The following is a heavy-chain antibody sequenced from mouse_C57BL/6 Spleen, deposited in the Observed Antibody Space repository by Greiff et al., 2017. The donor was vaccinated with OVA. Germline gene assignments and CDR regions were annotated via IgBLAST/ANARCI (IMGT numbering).Heavy chain of an antibody. CDR3: AIEANYDGGCYYYAMDY. Sequence: VQLQQPGAELVKPGASVKVSCKASGYTFTSYWMHWVKQRPGQGLEWIGRIHPSDSDTNYNQKFKGKATLAVDKSSSTAYMQLSSLTSEASAVYYGAIEANYDGGCYYYAMDYWGQGTSVTVSS. CDR1: GYTFTSYW. J-gene: IGHJ4*01. CDR2: IHPSDSDT. D-gene: IGHD1-2*01. V-gene: IGHV1-74*01.